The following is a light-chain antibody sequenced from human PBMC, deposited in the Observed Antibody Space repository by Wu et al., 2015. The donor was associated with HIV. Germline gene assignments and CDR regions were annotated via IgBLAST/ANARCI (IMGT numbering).Light chain of an antibody. J-gene: IGKJ3*01. CDR3: QQYGSSPFT. CDR1: XXVAART. Sequence: RASXXVAARTLDLVPRRNPRPRRPQGSSIYGASSRATGIPDRFSGEWAGTDFTLTISRLEPEDFAVYYCQQYGSSPFTFGPGTKVDIK. CDR2: GAS. V-gene: IGKV3-20*01.